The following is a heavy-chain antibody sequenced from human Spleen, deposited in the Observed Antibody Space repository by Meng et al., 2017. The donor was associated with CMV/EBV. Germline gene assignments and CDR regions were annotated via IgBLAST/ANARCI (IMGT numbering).Heavy chain of an antibody. D-gene: IGHD1-1*01. J-gene: IGHJ4*02. CDR2: IYYSGST. V-gene: IGHV4-39*07. CDR1: GGSISSSSYY. Sequence: SETLSLTCTVSGGSISSSSYYWGWIRQPPGKGLEWIGSIYYSGSTYYNPSLKSRVTISVDTSKNQFSLKLSSVTAADTAVYYCARVPDRATLPPRSYYFDYWGQGTLVTVSS. CDR3: ARVPDRATLPPRSYYFDY.